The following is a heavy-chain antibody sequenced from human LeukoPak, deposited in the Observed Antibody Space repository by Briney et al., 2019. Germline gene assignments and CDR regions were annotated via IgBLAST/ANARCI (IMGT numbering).Heavy chain of an antibody. CDR2: INHSGST. CDR1: GGSFSGYY. V-gene: IGHV4-34*01. D-gene: IGHD6-13*01. Sequence: PSETLSLTCAVYGGSFSGYYWSWIRQPPGKGLVWIGEINHSGSTNYIPSLKSRVTISVDTSKNQFSLKLSSVTAADTAVYYCARLLGYSSSWYGVYYFGYWGQGTLVTVSS. CDR3: ARLLGYSSSWYGVYYFGY. J-gene: IGHJ4*02.